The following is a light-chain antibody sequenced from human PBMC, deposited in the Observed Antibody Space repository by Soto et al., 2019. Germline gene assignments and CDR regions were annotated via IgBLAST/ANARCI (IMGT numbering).Light chain of an antibody. CDR1: QSVTNNY. Sequence: EIVLTQSPGTLSLSPGERATLSCRASQSVTNNYLAWYQQKPGQAPRLLIYGASSRATGIPDRFSGSGSGTDFTLTISRLEPEDFATYYCQQYNSYSGTFGQGTKVDIK. CDR2: GAS. CDR3: QQYNSYSGT. J-gene: IGKJ2*02. V-gene: IGKV3-20*01.